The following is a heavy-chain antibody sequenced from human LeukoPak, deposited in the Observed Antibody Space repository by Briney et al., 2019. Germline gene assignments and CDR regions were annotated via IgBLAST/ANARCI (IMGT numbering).Heavy chain of an antibody. D-gene: IGHD5-18*01. CDR1: GFTFSSYA. Sequence: GGSLRLSCAASGFTFSSYAMSWVRQAPGKGLEWVGRIKSKTDGGTTDYAAPVKGRFTISRDDSKNTLYLQMNSLKTGDTAVYYCTTAGYTYGYDYWGQGTLVTVSS. CDR2: IKSKTDGGTT. CDR3: TTAGYTYGYDY. V-gene: IGHV3-15*01. J-gene: IGHJ4*02.